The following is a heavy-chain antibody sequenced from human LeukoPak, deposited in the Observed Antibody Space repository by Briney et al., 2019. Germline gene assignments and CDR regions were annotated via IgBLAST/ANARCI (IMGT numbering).Heavy chain of an antibody. CDR1: GGSISSYY. J-gene: IGHJ4*02. CDR3: ARDLIVVVAATHYFDY. D-gene: IGHD2-15*01. V-gene: IGHV4-59*12. Sequence: PSETLSLTCTVSGGSISSYYWSWIRQPPGKGLEWIGYIYYSGSTNYNPSLKSRVTISVDTSKNQFSLKLSSVTAADTAVYYCARDLIVVVAATHYFDYWGQGTLVTVSS. CDR2: IYYSGST.